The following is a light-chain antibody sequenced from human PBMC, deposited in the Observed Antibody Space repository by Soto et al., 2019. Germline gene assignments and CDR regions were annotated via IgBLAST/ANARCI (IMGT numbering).Light chain of an antibody. J-gene: IGLJ3*02. Sequence: QSVLTQSPSAAATPGQTVTLSCSGSTSNIGSHFVYWYQQLPGMAPKLLIYRTYQRPSGVPDRFSGSKSGTSASLAISGLRSEDEAAYYCAAWDGSLSGVVFGGGTQLTVL. V-gene: IGLV1-47*01. CDR1: TSNIGSHF. CDR2: RTY. CDR3: AAWDGSLSGVV.